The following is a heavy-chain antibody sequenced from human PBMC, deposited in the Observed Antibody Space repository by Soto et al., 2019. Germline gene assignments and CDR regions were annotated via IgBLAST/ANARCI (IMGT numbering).Heavy chain of an antibody. CDR2: ISFDGRNT. V-gene: IGHV3-30*03. J-gene: IGHJ6*02. CDR3: ARFYYDSSGYLPSPYYYYYGMDV. D-gene: IGHD3-22*01. CDR1: GFTFNSYG. Sequence: GGSLRLSCAASGFTFNSYGMHWVRQAPGKGLEWVVVISFDGRNTYYADSVKGRFTISRDNSKNTLYLQMTSLRAEDTAVYYCARFYYDSSGYLPSPYYYYYGMDVWGQGTTVTVSS.